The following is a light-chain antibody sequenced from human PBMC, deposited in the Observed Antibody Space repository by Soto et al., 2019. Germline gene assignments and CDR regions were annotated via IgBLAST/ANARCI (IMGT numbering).Light chain of an antibody. Sequence: EVVLTQSPGTLSLSPVDRATLSCRASQSVSSSYIAWYQQKPGQAPRLLIYGASTRATGIPARFSGSGSGTEFTLTISSLQSEDFAVYYCQHYVNWPLTFGGGTKVDIK. CDR3: QHYVNWPLT. CDR1: QSVSSSY. V-gene: IGKV3-15*01. J-gene: IGKJ4*01. CDR2: GAS.